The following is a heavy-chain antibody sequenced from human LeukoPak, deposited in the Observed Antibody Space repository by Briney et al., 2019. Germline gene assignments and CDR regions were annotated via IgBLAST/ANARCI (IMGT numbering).Heavy chain of an antibody. CDR2: INPNSGGT. D-gene: IGHD3-16*01. CDR3: ASELGTLDPLRKFDN. J-gene: IGHJ4*02. V-gene: IGHV1-2*02. Sequence: GASVKVSCKASGYTFTGYYMHWVRQAPGQGLEWMGWINPNSGGTNYAQKFQGRVTMTRDTSISTAYMDLSRVRSDDTAVYYCASELGTLDPLRKFDNWGQGTLVTVSS. CDR1: GYTFTGYY.